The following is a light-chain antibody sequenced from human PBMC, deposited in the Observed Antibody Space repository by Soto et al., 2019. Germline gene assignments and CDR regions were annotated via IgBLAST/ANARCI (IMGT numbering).Light chain of an antibody. J-gene: IGKJ2*01. CDR2: GAS. CDR1: QSVSGN. CDR3: EQYDNWPPFT. V-gene: IGKV3-15*01. Sequence: EIVMTQSPATLSVSPGEGVTLSCRASQSVSGNLAWYQQKPGQAPRLLIYGASTRATGIPARFSGSGSGTEFTLTISSLHSEDFAVYYCEQYDNWPPFTFGQGTKLEIK.